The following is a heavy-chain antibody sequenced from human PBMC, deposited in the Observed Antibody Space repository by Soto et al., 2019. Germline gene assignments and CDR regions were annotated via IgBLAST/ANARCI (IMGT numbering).Heavy chain of an antibody. CDR2: ISAYNGNT. D-gene: IGHD2-2*01. V-gene: IGHV1-18*01. J-gene: IGHJ4*02. Sequence: ASVKVSCKASGYTFTSYAISWVRQAPGQGLEWMGGISAYNGNTNYAQKLQGRVTMTTDTSTSTAYMELRSLRSDDTAVYYCARDRLDHQEYSTSPAFYYFDYWGQGTLVTVSS. CDR3: ARDRLDHQEYSTSPAFYYFDY. CDR1: GYTFTSYA.